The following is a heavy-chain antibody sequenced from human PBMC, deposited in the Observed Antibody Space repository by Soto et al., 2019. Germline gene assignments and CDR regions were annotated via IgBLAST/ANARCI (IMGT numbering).Heavy chain of an antibody. CDR1: GFTFNIYN. CDR3: ARSNILRFLEGLMEPSQFYAMDV. J-gene: IGHJ6*02. CDR2: VSGSGSAK. Sequence: PGGSLRLSCTASGFTFNIYNMNWVRQAPGKGLEWVSYVSGSGSAKIYADSVEGRFTISRDNDKNSLYLQMNSLRDEDTAVYYCARSNILRFLEGLMEPSQFYAMDVWGQGTKVT. V-gene: IGHV3-48*02. D-gene: IGHD3-3*01.